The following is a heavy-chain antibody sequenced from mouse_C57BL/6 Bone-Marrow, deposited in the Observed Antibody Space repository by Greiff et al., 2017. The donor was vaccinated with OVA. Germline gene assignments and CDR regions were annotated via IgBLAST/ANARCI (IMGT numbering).Heavy chain of an antibody. D-gene: IGHD2-4*01. Sequence: VQLQESGPELVKPGASVKLSCKASGYTFTSYDINWVKQRPGQGLEWIGWIYPRDGSTKYNEKFKGKATLTVDTSSSTAYMELHSLTSEDSAVYFCARKGAYYDYGEAYWGQGTLVTVSA. J-gene: IGHJ3*01. CDR3: ARKGAYYDYGEAY. CDR1: GYTFTSYD. V-gene: IGHV1-85*01. CDR2: IYPRDGST.